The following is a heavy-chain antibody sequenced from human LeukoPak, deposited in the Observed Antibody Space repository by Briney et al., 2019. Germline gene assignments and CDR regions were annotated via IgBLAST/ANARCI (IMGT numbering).Heavy chain of an antibody. V-gene: IGHV4-61*02. CDR1: GGSISSGNFY. CDR3: ARVSGGSGYAYFDY. Sequence: PSETLSLTCTVSGGSISSGNFYWSWIRQPAGKGLEWIGRIYTSGSTNYNPSLKSRVTISLDTSKNQFSLKLSSVTAADTAVYYCARVSGGSGYAYFDYWGQGTLVTVSS. J-gene: IGHJ4*02. D-gene: IGHD5-12*01. CDR2: IYTSGST.